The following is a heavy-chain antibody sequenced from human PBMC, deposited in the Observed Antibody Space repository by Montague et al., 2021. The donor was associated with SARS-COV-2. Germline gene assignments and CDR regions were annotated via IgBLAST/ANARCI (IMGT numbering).Heavy chain of an antibody. J-gene: IGHJ3*02. D-gene: IGHD1-26*01. V-gene: IGHV3-23*03. CDR2: IYSGGSST. CDR3: AKSAWGVTDAFDI. CDR1: GFTFSSYW. Sequence: SLRLSCAASGFTFSSYWMSWVRQAPGKGLEWVSAIYSGGSSTFYADSVKGRFTISRDNSKNTLYLQMNSLRAEDTAVYYCAKSAWGVTDAFDIWGQGTMVTVSS.